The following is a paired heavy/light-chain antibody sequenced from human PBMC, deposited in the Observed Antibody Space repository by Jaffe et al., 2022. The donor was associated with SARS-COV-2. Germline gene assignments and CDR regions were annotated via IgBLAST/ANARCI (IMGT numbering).Heavy chain of an antibody. CDR1: GFTFSNFG. CDR3: AKDRGVLGYFDWSVDY. V-gene: IGHV3-30*18. Sequence: QVQLVESGGGVVQPGRSLRLSCAASGFTFSNFGLYWVRQAPGKGLEWVALISSDGGNKYHADSVKGRFTISRDNTKNTLYLQMNSLRAEDTAVYYCAKDRGVLGYFDWSVDYWGQGTLVTVSS. CDR2: ISSDGGNK. D-gene: IGHD3-9*01. J-gene: IGHJ4*02.
Light chain of an antibody. CDR2: EVN. J-gene: IGLJ2*01. V-gene: IGLV2-23*02. Sequence: QSALTQPASVSGSPGQSITISCTGTSNDVGSYNFVSWYQQYPGNAPKLMIFEVNNRPSGVSNRFSGSKSGNTASLTISGLQAEDEADYYCCSHAGNYVVFGGGTKLTVL. CDR3: CSHAGNYVV. CDR1: SNDVGSYNF.